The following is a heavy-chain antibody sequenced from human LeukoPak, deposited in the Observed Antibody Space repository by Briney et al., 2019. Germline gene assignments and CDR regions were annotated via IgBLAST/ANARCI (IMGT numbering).Heavy chain of an antibody. V-gene: IGHV3-48*01. CDR2: ISSSSSTI. CDR3: ARDRYSSSSFYFGP. CDR1: GFTFSSYS. J-gene: IGHJ5*02. D-gene: IGHD6-6*01. Sequence: GGSLRLSCAASGFTFSSYSMNWVRQAPGKGLEWVSYISSSSSTIYYADSVEGRSTISRDNAKNSLYLQMNSLRVEDTAVYYCARDRYSSSSFYFGPWGQGTLVTVSS.